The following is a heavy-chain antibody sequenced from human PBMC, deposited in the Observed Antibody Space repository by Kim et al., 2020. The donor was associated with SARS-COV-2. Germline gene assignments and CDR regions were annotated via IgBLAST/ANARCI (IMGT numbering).Heavy chain of an antibody. D-gene: IGHD5-12*01. CDR3: ARLDVDSAVIDY. CDR2: IGTAGYYI. J-gene: IGHJ4*02. Sequence: GGSLRLSCAVSGFDFKDSYMTWIRQPPGKGLEWVSYIGTAGYYIKYADAVQGRFGISRDNNNNLLYLQMDSLRVDDTALYICARLDVDSAVIDYWGQGTLVTVAS. CDR1: GFDFKDSY. V-gene: IGHV3-11*01.